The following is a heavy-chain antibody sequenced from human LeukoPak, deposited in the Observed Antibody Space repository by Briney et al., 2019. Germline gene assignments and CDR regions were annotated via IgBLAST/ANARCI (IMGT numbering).Heavy chain of an antibody. J-gene: IGHJ4*02. CDR2: IYYSGST. CDR3: ARGKNYDYVWGSYRLQELPFDY. V-gene: IGHV4-59*01. D-gene: IGHD3-16*02. Sequence: SETLSLTCTVSGGSISSYYWSWIRQPPGKGLEWIGYIYYSGSTNYNPSLKSRVTISVDTSKNQFSLKLSSVTAADTAVYYCARGKNYDYVWGSYRLQELPFDYWGQGTLVTVSS. CDR1: GGSISSYY.